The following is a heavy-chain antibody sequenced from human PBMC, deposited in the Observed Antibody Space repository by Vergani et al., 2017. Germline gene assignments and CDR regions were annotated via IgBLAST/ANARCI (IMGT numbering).Heavy chain of an antibody. J-gene: IGHJ4*02. CDR3: ARHTTYTDS. Sequence: EVQLVQSGAELKKPGESLKISCKGSEYSFGNYWIGWVRQMPGKGLAWMGIIYPADSDTRYSPSFQGQVTISADKSISTAFLQWDSLKASDTALYYCARHTTYTDSWGQGTLVTVSS. CDR2: IYPADSDT. CDR1: EYSFGNYW. V-gene: IGHV5-51*01. D-gene: IGHD1-1*01.